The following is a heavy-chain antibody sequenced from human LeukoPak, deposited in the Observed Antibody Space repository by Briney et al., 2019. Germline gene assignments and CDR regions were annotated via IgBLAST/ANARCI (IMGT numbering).Heavy chain of an antibody. D-gene: IGHD2-21*02. CDR1: GFTFSSYE. V-gene: IGHV3-48*03. J-gene: IGHJ4*02. CDR2: ISSSGSTI. Sequence: GGSLRLSCAASGFTFSSYEMNWVRQAPGKGLEWVSYISSSGSTIYYADSVKGRFTISRDNSKNTLYLQMNSLRAEDTAVYYCARAMVYCGGDCYPGYFDYWGQGTLVTVSS. CDR3: ARAMVYCGGDCYPGYFDY.